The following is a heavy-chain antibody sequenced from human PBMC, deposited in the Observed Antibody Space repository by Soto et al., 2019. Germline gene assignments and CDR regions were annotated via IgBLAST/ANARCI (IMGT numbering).Heavy chain of an antibody. CDR1: GFTFDDYA. CDR3: AKDRGSSSWDPIFDF. Sequence: MQLVESGGGLIEPGRSLRLSCAASGFTFDDYAIHWVRQAPGKGLEWVSGISWNSAAIDYAVSVKGRFTIVRDNAVNSLYLQMNHLRPEDTAFYYCAKDRGSSSWDPIFDFWGQGILVTVSS. V-gene: IGHV3-9*01. J-gene: IGHJ4*02. D-gene: IGHD6-13*01. CDR2: ISWNSAAI.